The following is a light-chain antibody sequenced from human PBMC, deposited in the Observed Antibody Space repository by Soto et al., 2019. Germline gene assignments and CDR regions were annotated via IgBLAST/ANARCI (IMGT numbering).Light chain of an antibody. CDR1: QSVSSN. CDR3: QQYFTSPWT. CDR2: GAS. J-gene: IGKJ1*01. Sequence: EIVMTQSPATLSVSPGERATLSCRASQSVSSNLAWYQQKPGQAPRLLIYGASTRATGIPGRFSGSGSGTEFTLTISSLQSEDLAVYYCQQYFTSPWTFGQGTKVEI. V-gene: IGKV3D-15*01.